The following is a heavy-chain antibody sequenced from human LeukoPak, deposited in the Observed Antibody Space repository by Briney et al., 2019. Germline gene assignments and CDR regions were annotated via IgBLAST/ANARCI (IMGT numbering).Heavy chain of an antibody. Sequence: GRSLRLSCAPSGFTFSRHGMHWVRQAPGKGLEWVAIISNDGSRKYYTHSVEGRFTISRDNSKNTLYLQMDSLRAEDTAVYYCARDRAWNYFDYWGQGTLVTVSS. CDR2: ISNDGSRK. D-gene: IGHD3-3*01. CDR1: GFTFSRHG. V-gene: IGHV3-30*03. J-gene: IGHJ4*02. CDR3: ARDRAWNYFDY.